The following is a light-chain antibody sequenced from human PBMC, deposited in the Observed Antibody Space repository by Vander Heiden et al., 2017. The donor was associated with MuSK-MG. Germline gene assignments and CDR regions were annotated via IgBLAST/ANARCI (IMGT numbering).Light chain of an antibody. J-gene: IGKJ4*01. CDR1: QSVNSD. V-gene: IGKV3-15*01. CDR3: QQYNSWPLT. CDR2: GAS. Sequence: EIVMTQSPATLSVSPGEGATLSCRASQSVNSDLAWYQQKPGQAPRLLIYGASTRATGIPARFSGSGSGTEFTLTISSLQSADFAVYYCQQYNSWPLTFGGGTKVEIK.